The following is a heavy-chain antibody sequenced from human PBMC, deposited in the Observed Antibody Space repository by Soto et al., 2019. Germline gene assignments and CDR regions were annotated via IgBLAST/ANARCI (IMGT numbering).Heavy chain of an antibody. CDR1: GGSISNSANH. D-gene: IGHD3-10*01. CDR2: IYYSGGT. V-gene: IGHV4-31*01. Sequence: QVQLRESGPGLVRPSQTLSLSCTVSGGSISNSANHWSWIRQHPGEGLEWIGYIYYSGGTYYSPSLKGQVTMSIDASKNQFSLKLSSVTAADTAVYYCAKGVLGVPNWFDPWGQGTLVTVSS. J-gene: IGHJ5*02. CDR3: AKGVLGVPNWFDP.